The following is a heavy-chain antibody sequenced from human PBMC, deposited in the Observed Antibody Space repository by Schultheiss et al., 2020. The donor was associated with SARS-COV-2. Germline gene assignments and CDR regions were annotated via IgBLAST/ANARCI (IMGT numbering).Heavy chain of an antibody. V-gene: IGHV3-15*01. Sequence: GESLKISCAASGLTISNAWMSWVRQAPGEGLEWVGRMRSKADSGPTDYAAPVKGRFTISRDDSKNTLYLQMNSLRTDDTAVYYCTTGYGSNWYDAFDIWGQGTMVTVSS. CDR2: MRSKADSGPT. D-gene: IGHD6-13*01. CDR1: GLTISNAW. CDR3: TTGYGSNWYDAFDI. J-gene: IGHJ3*02.